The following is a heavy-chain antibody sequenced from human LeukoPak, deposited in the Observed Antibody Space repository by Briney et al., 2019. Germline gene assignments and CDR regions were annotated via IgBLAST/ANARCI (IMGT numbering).Heavy chain of an antibody. CDR2: ISAYNGNT. Sequence: ASVKVSCKASGYTFTSYGISWVRQAPGQGLEWMGWISAYNGNTNYAQKLQGRVTMTTDTSTSTAYMELRSLRSDDTAVYYCARDSPYYYYGSGSSIDYWGQGTLVTVSS. V-gene: IGHV1-18*01. J-gene: IGHJ4*02. D-gene: IGHD3-10*01. CDR3: ARDSPYYYYGSGSSIDY. CDR1: GYTFTSYG.